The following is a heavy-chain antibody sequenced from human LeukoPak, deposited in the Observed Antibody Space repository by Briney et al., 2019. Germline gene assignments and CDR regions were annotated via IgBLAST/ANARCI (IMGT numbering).Heavy chain of an antibody. J-gene: IGHJ4*02. CDR2: IIPIFGSA. V-gene: IGHV1-69*01. D-gene: IGHD6-6*01. CDR3: AREDLGSSSSGTDY. CDR1: GGTFSSYT. Sequence: SVKVSCKASGGTFSSYTISWVRQAPRQGLEWMGGIIPIFGSANYAQKFQGRVTITADESTSTAYMELSSLRSEDTAVYYCAREDLGSSSSGTDYWGQGTLVTVSS.